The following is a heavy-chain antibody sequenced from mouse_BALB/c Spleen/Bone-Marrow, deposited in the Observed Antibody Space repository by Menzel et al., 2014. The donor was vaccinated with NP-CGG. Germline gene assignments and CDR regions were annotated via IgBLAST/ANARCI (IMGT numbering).Heavy chain of an antibody. CDR2: IRNKAYGYTT. D-gene: IGHD4-1*01. J-gene: IGHJ2*01. Sequence: EVQGVESGGGLVQPGGSLRLSCVTSGFTFIDYYMNWVRQPPGKALEWVGFIRNKAYGYTTEYSASVKGRFTISRDNSQGILYLQMNSQRAEDSATYYCTRDMGGILFDSWGQGTTLTVSS. CDR1: GFTFIDYY. V-gene: IGHV7-3*02. CDR3: TRDMGGILFDS.